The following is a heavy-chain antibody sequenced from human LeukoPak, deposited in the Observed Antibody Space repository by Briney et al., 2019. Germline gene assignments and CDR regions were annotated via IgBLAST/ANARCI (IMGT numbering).Heavy chain of an antibody. CDR2: ISSTGTYI. CDR3: ARGPQRYYGSGQDFDY. Sequence: GGSLRLSCATSGFTFSSSTFGSYTMNWVRQAPGKGLEWVSSISSTGTYIYYTDSVKGRFTISRDIANSLLYLQMNSLRADDTAVYYCARGPQRYYGSGQDFDYWGQGTLVSVSS. CDR1: GFTFSSSTFGSYT. J-gene: IGHJ4*02. D-gene: IGHD3-10*01. V-gene: IGHV3-21*01.